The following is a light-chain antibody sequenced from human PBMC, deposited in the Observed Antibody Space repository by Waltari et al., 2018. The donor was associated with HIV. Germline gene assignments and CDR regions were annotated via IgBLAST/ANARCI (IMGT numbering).Light chain of an antibody. J-gene: IGKJ2*01. CDR2: AAT. CDR3: QQSYSTPPYT. Sequence: DIQMTQSPLALSSSVGDRVTLTCRASQNIGNYVNWYRQKVGEAPEPLVFAATSLHHGVPSRFSASGSGTDFTLTIAGLEPEDFAMYFCQQSYSTPPYTFGQGT. V-gene: IGKV1-39*01. CDR1: QNIGNY.